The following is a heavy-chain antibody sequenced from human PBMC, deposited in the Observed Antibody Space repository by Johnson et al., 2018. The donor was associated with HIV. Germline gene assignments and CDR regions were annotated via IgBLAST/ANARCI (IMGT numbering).Heavy chain of an antibody. CDR3: AKDLGDPMIEVHAFDI. CDR1: GFTFSSYW. CDR2: IKSDGSRT. D-gene: IGHD3-22*01. V-gene: IGHV3-74*01. Sequence: VQLVESGGGLVQPGGSLRLSCAASGFTFSSYWMHWVRQAPGKGLVWVSRIKSDGSRTSYADSVKGRFTISRDNAKNTLYLQMNSLRVEDTALYYCAKDLGDPMIEVHAFDIWGQGTMVTVSS. J-gene: IGHJ3*02.